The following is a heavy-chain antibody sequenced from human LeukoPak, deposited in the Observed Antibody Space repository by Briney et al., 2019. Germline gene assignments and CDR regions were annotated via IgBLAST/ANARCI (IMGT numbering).Heavy chain of an antibody. D-gene: IGHD3-10*01. CDR1: GGSISSSSYY. J-gene: IGHJ6*03. Sequence: PSETLSLTCTVSGGSISSSSYYWGWIRQPPGKGLEWIGSIYYSGSTYYNPSLKSRVTISVDTSKNQFSLKLSSVTAADTAVYYCAREGDYYCSGSYYKRPYYYYMDVWGKGTTVTVSS. CDR2: IYYSGST. V-gene: IGHV4-39*01. CDR3: AREGDYYCSGSYYKRPYYYYMDV.